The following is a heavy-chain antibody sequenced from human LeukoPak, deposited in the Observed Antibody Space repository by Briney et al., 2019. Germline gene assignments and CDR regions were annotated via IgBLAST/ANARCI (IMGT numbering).Heavy chain of an antibody. D-gene: IGHD3-10*01. Sequence: SETLSLTCTVSGDSISSTNYYWGWIRQPPGRGLEWIGSTYSSGSTSYNPSLKSRVTMSIDTSKNQFSLKLTSVTAADTAVYYCARGGSGSYYNVEAWGQGTLVTVSS. V-gene: IGHV4-39*07. CDR1: GDSISSTNYY. CDR2: TYSSGST. CDR3: ARGGSGSYYNVEA. J-gene: IGHJ5*02.